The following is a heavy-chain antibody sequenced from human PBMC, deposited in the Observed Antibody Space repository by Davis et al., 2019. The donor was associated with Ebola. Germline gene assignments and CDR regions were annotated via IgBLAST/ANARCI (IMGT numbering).Heavy chain of an antibody. CDR2: IDGGGRT. D-gene: IGHD2-21*01. J-gene: IGHJ6*04. CDR3: AKDCGGRRSYVNYYYGMDV. Sequence: GESLKISCAASGVTVSSNYMSWVRQAPGKGLEWVSVIDGGGRTYYADDVKGRFTISRDNSKNSLYLQMNSLRAEDTALYYCAKDCGGRRSYVNYYYGMDVWGKGTTVTVSS. CDR1: GVTVSSNY. V-gene: IGHV3-53*05.